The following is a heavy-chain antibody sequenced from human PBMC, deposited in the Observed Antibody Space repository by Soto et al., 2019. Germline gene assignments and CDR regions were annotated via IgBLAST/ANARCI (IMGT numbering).Heavy chain of an antibody. Sequence: ASVKVSFKASGYTFTTYFMHWVRQAPGQGLEWMGVINPSSGSTFYAQKFQGRFTVTRDTSTSTVYMELSSLRSEDTAVYYCARGVSISAAGCGPYYWGQGTLVTVSS. V-gene: IGHV1-46*03. CDR2: INPSSGST. J-gene: IGHJ4*02. D-gene: IGHD6-25*01. CDR1: GYTFTTYF. CDR3: ARGVSISAAGCGPYY.